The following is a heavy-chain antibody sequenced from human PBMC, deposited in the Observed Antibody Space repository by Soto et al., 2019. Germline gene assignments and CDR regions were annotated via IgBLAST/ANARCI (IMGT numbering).Heavy chain of an antibody. D-gene: IGHD3-10*01. J-gene: IGHJ4*02. CDR1: GGSFSGFS. V-gene: IGHV4-34*01. CDR3: ARGLGGSDFHYFDS. CDR2: ISHGGST. Sequence: QVPLQQWGAGLLKPSETLSLTCAVNGGSFSGFSWTWIRQPPGKGLEWIGEISHGGSTKYNPSLKGRVTMSVDTSKNQFSLKVSSVTAADTAVYYCARGLGGSDFHYFDSWDQGILVTVSS.